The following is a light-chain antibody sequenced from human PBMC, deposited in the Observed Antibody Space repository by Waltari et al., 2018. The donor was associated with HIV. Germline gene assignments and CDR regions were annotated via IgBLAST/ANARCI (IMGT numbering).Light chain of an antibody. V-gene: IGKV1-39*01. Sequence: DIQMTQSPSSLTASVGDTVTITYRTRQRIRKYLNWSQQNPGRATKLLIYDASSLQVGVPSRFRGGGSETDFSLTNISLQPEDLVTYYCQHRFRAPPTFGQGTKVEI. J-gene: IGKJ1*01. CDR1: QRIRKY. CDR3: QHRFRAPPT. CDR2: DAS.